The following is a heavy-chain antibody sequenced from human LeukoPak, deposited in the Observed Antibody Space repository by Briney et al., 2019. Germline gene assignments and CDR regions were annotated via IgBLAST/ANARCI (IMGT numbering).Heavy chain of an antibody. Sequence: SETLSLTCTVSGGSITSNSYYWAWIRQPPGKELAWIGSLYYTWSPNYSPSLKSRVTISGDTSKTQFSLKLNSVTAADTAVYYCAKDGRRTGTTRGVLDYWGQGTLVTVSS. J-gene: IGHJ4*02. CDR2: LYYTWSP. CDR1: GGSITSNSYY. D-gene: IGHD1-1*01. V-gene: IGHV4-39*02. CDR3: AKDGRRTGTTRGVLDY.